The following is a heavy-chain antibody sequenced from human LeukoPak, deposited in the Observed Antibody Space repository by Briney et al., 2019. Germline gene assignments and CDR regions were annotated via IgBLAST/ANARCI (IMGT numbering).Heavy chain of an antibody. J-gene: IGHJ4*02. V-gene: IGHV3-21*01. D-gene: IGHD2-2*01. CDR1: GFTFSSYS. CDR2: ISSNSSYI. CDR3: SREPYCSSTSCQSAAFDY. Sequence: GGSLTLACAVSGFTFSSYSMNWVRQAPAGGLEWVSSISSNSSYIDYADSVKGRFTISRNNAKNSLYLQMNSLRAEDTAVYDCSREPYCSSTSCQSAAFDYWGQGTLVTVSS.